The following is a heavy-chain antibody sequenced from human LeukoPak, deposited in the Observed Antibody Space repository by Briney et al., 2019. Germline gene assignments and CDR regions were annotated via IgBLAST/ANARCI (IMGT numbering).Heavy chain of an antibody. CDR1: GYTFTSYA. J-gene: IGHJ4*02. Sequence: ASVKVSCKASGYTFTSYAMHWVRQAPGQRLEWMGWINAGNGNTKYSQKFQGRVTITRDTSASTAYMELSSLRSEDAAVYYCARTTVTRTDYYFDYWGQGTLVTVSS. V-gene: IGHV1-3*01. D-gene: IGHD4-17*01. CDR3: ARTTVTRTDYYFDY. CDR2: INAGNGNT.